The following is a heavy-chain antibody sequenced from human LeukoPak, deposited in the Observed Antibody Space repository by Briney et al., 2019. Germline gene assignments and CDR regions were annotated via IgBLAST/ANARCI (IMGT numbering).Heavy chain of an antibody. V-gene: IGHV1-18*01. CDR3: ARGNNYDYVWGSYRYIDY. CDR1: GYTFTSYG. D-gene: IGHD3-16*02. CDR2: ISAYNGNT. Sequence: ASVKVSCKASGYTFTSYGISWVRQAPGQGLEWMGWISAYNGNTNYAQKLQGRVTMTTDTSTSTAYMELRSLRSDDTAVYYCARGNNYDYVWGSYRYIDYWGQGTLVTVSS. J-gene: IGHJ4*02.